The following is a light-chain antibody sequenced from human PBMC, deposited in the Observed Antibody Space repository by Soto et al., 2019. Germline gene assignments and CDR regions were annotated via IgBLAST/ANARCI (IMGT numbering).Light chain of an antibody. Sequence: ETVMTQSPATLSVSPGERATLYCRTSQSVGSSLAWYRLKPGQAPRLLIYSASTRATGTPARLAGSGSGTEFTLNISSLQSEDAAVYYCQQYTNWPPITFGQGTRLEIK. CDR2: SAS. CDR3: QQYTNWPPIT. V-gene: IGKV3-15*01. J-gene: IGKJ5*01. CDR1: QSVGSS.